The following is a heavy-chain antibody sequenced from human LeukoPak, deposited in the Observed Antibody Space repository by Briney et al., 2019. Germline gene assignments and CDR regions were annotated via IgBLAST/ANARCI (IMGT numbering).Heavy chain of an antibody. V-gene: IGHV4-31*03. Sequence: SETLSLTCTVSGGSISSGGYSWSWIRQHPGKGLEWIGYIYYSGSTYYNPSLKSRVTISVDTSKNQFSLKLSSVTAADTAVYYCARVVRSLYGVFDYWGQGTLVTVSS. CDR2: IYYSGST. J-gene: IGHJ4*02. D-gene: IGHD2/OR15-2a*01. CDR3: ARVVRSLYGVFDY. CDR1: GGSISSGGYS.